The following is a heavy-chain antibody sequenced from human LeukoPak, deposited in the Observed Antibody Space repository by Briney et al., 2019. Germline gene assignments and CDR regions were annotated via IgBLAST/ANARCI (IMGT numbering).Heavy chain of an antibody. V-gene: IGHV1-18*01. Sequence: APVKVSCKASGYTFTSYGISWVRQAPGQGLEWMGWISAYNGNTNYAQKLQGRVTMTTDTSTSTAYMELRSLRSDDTAVYYCARDCPCSSSVLTSDYWGQGTLVTVSS. D-gene: IGHD6-6*01. CDR1: GYTFTSYG. J-gene: IGHJ4*02. CDR2: ISAYNGNT. CDR3: ARDCPCSSSVLTSDY.